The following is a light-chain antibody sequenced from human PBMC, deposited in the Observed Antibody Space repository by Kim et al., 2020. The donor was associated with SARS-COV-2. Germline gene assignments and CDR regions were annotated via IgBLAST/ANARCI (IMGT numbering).Light chain of an antibody. CDR2: GTS. Sequence: PGERATVSCRASQAVDTASVAWYQQRPGQAPRLLIYGTSSRATSIPDRFSGSGSGADFTLRINRLEPEDFAMYYCQQCGSSAVYTFGPGTKL. CDR3: QQCGSSAVYT. CDR1: QAVDTAS. V-gene: IGKV3-20*01. J-gene: IGKJ2*01.